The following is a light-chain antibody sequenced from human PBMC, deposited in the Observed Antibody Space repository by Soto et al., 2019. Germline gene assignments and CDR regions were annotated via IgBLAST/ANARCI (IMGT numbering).Light chain of an antibody. J-gene: IGKJ1*01. CDR2: AAS. V-gene: IGKV1-27*01. CDR1: QGIRNY. Sequence: IQMTQSPSALSASVRDRVTITCRASQGIRNYLAWYQQRPGEVPRLLIYAASTLQSGVPSRFSGSGAGTEFTLTISSLQPEDVATYYCQKYNSAPWTFGQGTKVDI. CDR3: QKYNSAPWT.